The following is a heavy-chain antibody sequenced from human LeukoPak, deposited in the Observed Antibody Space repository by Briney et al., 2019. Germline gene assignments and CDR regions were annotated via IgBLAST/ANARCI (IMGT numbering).Heavy chain of an antibody. CDR3: ARSMGSSWLENWFDP. V-gene: IGHV3-66*01. J-gene: IGHJ5*02. CDR1: GFTVSSNY. CDR2: IYSGGST. D-gene: IGHD6-13*01. Sequence: GGSLRLSCAASGFTVSSNYMSWVRQAPGKGLEWVSVIYSGGSTYYADSVKGRFTISRDNSKNTLYLQMNSLRAEDTAVYYCARSMGSSWLENWFDPWGQGTLVTVSS.